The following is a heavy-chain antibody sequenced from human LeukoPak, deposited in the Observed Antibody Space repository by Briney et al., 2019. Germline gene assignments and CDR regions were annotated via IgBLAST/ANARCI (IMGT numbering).Heavy chain of an antibody. J-gene: IGHJ4*02. D-gene: IGHD3-22*01. CDR3: AKGLDSSGYDCYFDY. V-gene: IGHV3-21*04. CDR2: ISSGSTYM. Sequence: GGSLRLSCAASGFTFSSYSMNWVRQAPGKGLEWVSSISSGSTYMYYADSVKGRSTISRDNSKNTLYLQMNSLRAEDTAVYYCAKGLDSSGYDCYFDYWGQGTLVTVSS. CDR1: GFTFSSYS.